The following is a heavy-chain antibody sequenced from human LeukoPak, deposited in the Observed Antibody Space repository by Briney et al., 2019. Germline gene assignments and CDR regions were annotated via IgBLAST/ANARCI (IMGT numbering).Heavy chain of an antibody. Sequence: GGSLRLSCAASGFTFSNYWMGWVRQAPGKGLEWVANIKQDGSEIYYVDSVKGRFTISRDTAKNSLYLQMNSLRAEDTAVYYCARLDLDVWGKGTTVTVSS. J-gene: IGHJ6*04. CDR1: GFTFSNYW. CDR3: ARLDLDV. V-gene: IGHV3-7*01. CDR2: IKQDGSEI.